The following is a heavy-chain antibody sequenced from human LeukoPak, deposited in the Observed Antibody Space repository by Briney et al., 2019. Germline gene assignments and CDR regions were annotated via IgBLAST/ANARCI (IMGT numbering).Heavy chain of an antibody. CDR3: ARDRGSNWFDP. J-gene: IGHJ5*02. V-gene: IGHV3-48*03. D-gene: IGHD3-10*01. CDR2: ISSSGGTI. Sequence: PGGSLRLSCAASGFTFSSYEMNWVRQAPGKGLEWVSYISSSGGTIYYADSVKGRFTISRDNSKNTLYLQMNSLRAEDTAVYYCARDRGSNWFDPWGQGTLVAVSS. CDR1: GFTFSSYE.